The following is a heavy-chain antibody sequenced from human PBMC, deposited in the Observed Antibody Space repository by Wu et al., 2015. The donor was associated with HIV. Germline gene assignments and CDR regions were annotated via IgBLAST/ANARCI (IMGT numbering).Heavy chain of an antibody. V-gene: IGHV1-2*02. Sequence: QVQLLQSGAEVKRPGASVKVSCKASGFIFKDYYIHWLRQAPGQGLEWLGWINPNSSDTDYAQKFQGRVTLTRDTAINTAYMELNSLTSDDTAMYFCATWKVVGDSLRLDYWGQGTLVTVSS. J-gene: IGHJ4*02. CDR1: GFIFKDYY. CDR2: INPNSSDT. D-gene: IGHD2-15*01. CDR3: ATWKVVGDSLRLDY.